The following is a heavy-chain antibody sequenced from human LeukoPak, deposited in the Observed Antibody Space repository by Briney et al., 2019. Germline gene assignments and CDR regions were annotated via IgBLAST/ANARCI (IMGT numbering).Heavy chain of an antibody. J-gene: IGHJ4*02. CDR3: ARKTFNPYYFDH. D-gene: IGHD2/OR15-2a*01. Sequence: GGSLRLSCAASGFTFSSYGMHWVRQAPGKGLEWVAFIRYDGSNKYYADSVKGRFSISRDNSKNTVSLEMNSLRAEDTAVYYCARKTFNPYYFDHWGQGTLVTVSS. V-gene: IGHV3-30*02. CDR2: IRYDGSNK. CDR1: GFTFSSYG.